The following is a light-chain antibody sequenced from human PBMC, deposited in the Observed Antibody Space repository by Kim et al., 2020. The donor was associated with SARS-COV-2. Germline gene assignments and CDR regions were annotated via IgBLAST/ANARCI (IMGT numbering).Light chain of an antibody. CDR2: DVS. CDR3: SSYTDRNTVI. Sequence: QSALTQPASVSGSPGQPITISCTGTISDIGNYNYVSWYQQHPGKAPKLMIYDVSKRPSRASNRFSGSKSGNTASLTISGLQAEDEADYYCSSYTDRNTVIFGGGTKLTVL. CDR1: ISDIGNYNY. V-gene: IGLV2-14*01. J-gene: IGLJ2*01.